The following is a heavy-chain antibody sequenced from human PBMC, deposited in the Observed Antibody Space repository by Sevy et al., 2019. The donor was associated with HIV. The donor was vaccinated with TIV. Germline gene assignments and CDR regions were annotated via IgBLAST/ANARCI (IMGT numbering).Heavy chain of an antibody. CDR1: GGSISSGGYS. Sequence: SETLSLTCAVSGGSISSGGYSWSWIRQPPGKGLEWIGYIYHSGSTYYNPSLKSRVTISVDRSKNQFSLKLSSVTAADTAVYYCARADYGYYYGMDVWGQGTTVTVSS. J-gene: IGHJ6*02. V-gene: IGHV4-30-2*01. CDR3: ARADYGYYYGMDV. CDR2: IYHSGST. D-gene: IGHD4-17*01.